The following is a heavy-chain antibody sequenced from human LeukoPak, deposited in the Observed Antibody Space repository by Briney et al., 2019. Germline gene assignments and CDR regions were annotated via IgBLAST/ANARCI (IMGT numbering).Heavy chain of an antibody. CDR3: ARAGYSYGYRFDY. V-gene: IGHV4-61*08. Sequence: SETLSLTCTVSGGSISSGGYYWSWIRQPPGKGLEWIGYIYYSGSTNYNPSLKSRVTISVDTSKNQFSLKLSSVTAADTAVYYCARAGYSYGYRFDYWGQGTLVTVSS. J-gene: IGHJ4*02. D-gene: IGHD5-18*01. CDR2: IYYSGST. CDR1: GGSISSGGYY.